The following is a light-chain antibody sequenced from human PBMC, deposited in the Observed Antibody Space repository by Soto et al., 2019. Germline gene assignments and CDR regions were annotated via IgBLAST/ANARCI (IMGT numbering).Light chain of an antibody. V-gene: IGKV3-20*01. CDR2: GAY. J-gene: IGKJ4*01. CDR1: RSVRNSD. Sequence: ENVLTQSPGTLYLSPGERATLSCRASRSVRNSDLSWYQQKPGQAPRLVIYGAYSRATETPVRFSGSGSGTEFTLTISSLQSEDFAVYYCQQYSNWPPVIFGGGTKVAIK. CDR3: QQYSNWPPVI.